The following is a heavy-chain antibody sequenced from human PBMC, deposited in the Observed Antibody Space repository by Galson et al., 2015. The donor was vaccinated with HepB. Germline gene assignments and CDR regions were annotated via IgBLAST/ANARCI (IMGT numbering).Heavy chain of an antibody. CDR1: GFTFSNYG. J-gene: IGHJ6*03. Sequence: SLRLSCAASGFTFSNYGMHWVRQAPGKGLEWVAVIWYDGSHKYYADSVKGRFAISRDNSKNTLFLQMNSLRAEDTAVYYCARDPSYCSSTSCYYLYYYMDVWGKGTTVAVSS. CDR2: IWYDGSHK. D-gene: IGHD2-2*01. CDR3: ARDPSYCSSTSCYYLYYYMDV. V-gene: IGHV3-33*01.